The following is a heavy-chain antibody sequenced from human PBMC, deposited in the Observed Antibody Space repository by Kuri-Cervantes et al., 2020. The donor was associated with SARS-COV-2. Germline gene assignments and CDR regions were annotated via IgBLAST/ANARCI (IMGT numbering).Heavy chain of an antibody. CDR2: INHSGST. D-gene: IGHD3-22*01. CDR1: GGSFSGYY. Sequence: SETLSLTCAVYGGSFSGYYWSWIRQPPRKGLEWIGEINHSGSTNYNPSLKSRVTISVDTSKNQFSLKLSSVTAADTAVYYCATGYYYDSSGYYLWDYWGQGTLVTVSS. J-gene: IGHJ4*02. V-gene: IGHV4-34*01. CDR3: ATGYYYDSSGYYLWDY.